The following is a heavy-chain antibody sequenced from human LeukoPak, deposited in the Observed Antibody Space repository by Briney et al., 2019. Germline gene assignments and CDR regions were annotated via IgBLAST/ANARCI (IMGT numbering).Heavy chain of an antibody. J-gene: IGHJ4*02. Sequence: ASVKVSCKASGYTFTGYYIHWVRQAPGQGLEWMGWIDPNSGGTNYAQKFQGRVTMTRDTSISTAYMELSRLRSDDTAVYYCARDKSGSSGWYSYFDYWGQGTLVTVSS. CDR2: IDPNSGGT. CDR1: GYTFTGYY. CDR3: ARDKSGSSGWYSYFDY. D-gene: IGHD6-19*01. V-gene: IGHV1-2*02.